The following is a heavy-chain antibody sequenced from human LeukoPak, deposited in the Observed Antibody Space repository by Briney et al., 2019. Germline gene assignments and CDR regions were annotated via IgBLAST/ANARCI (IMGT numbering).Heavy chain of an antibody. D-gene: IGHD5-12*01. J-gene: IGHJ4*02. Sequence: GESLKISCKASVYSFTSYWIGLVRQMPGKGLEWMGIIYPYDSDTRYSPSFQGQVTISADKSISTAYLQWSNLKASDTAMYYCARHIGYSAWNPDYWGQGTLVTVSS. CDR2: IYPYDSDT. CDR1: VYSFTSYW. CDR3: ARHIGYSAWNPDY. V-gene: IGHV5-51*01.